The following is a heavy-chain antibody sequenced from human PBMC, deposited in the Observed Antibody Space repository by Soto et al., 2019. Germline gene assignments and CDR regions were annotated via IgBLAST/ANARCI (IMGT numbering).Heavy chain of an antibody. Sequence: EEQLLESGGGLVQPGGSLRLSCAASGFTFSSYVMNWVRQTPGKGLEWVSGISGSGSRTYYADSVKGRFTISRDNSTNPLYLQMNSLIDEDTAVYYCAKDRALVRGMDGMDVWGQGTTVTVSS. CDR1: GFTFSSYV. J-gene: IGHJ6*02. CDR2: ISGSGSRT. CDR3: AKDRALVRGMDGMDV. D-gene: IGHD3-10*01. V-gene: IGHV3-23*01.